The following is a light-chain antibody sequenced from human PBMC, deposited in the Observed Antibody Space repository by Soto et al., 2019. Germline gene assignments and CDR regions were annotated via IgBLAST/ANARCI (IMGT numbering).Light chain of an antibody. J-gene: IGLJ1*01. CDR3: CSLTTSHTYV. Sequence: QSALTQPASVSGSPGQSITISCTGTSSDIGGYNLVSWYQHHPGKAPKLLIYEATKRPSGVSDRFSGSRSGNTASLTISPLQSEDEADYYCCSLTTSHTYVFGSGTKLTVL. V-gene: IGLV2-14*02. CDR1: SSDIGGYNL. CDR2: EAT.